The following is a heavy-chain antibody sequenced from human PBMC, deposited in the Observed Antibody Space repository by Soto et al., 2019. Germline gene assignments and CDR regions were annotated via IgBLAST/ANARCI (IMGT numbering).Heavy chain of an antibody. CDR3: AKGTDYDSLKQGWLDP. Sequence: PGGSLRLSCAASGFTFDNYAMTWVRQAPGKGLEWVSSSIGGGGSTFYADSVRGRFTTSRDSSKNTLFLQLNSLRAEDTAVYYCAKGTDYDSLKQGWLDPWGQGTLVTVSS. J-gene: IGHJ5*02. V-gene: IGHV3-23*01. CDR2: SIGGGGST. D-gene: IGHD3-16*01. CDR1: GFTFDNYA.